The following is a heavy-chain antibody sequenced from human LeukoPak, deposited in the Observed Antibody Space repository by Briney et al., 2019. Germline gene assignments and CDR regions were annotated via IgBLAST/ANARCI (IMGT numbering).Heavy chain of an antibody. Sequence: SETLSLTCAVYGGSFSGYYWSWIRQPPGKGLEWIGEINHSGSTNYNPSLKSRVTISVDTSKNQFSLKLSSVTAADTAVYYCARRRGDYDSSGYYQKPRKNAIDYWGQGTLVTVSS. D-gene: IGHD3-22*01. CDR1: GGSFSGYY. CDR3: ARRRGDYDSSGYYQKPRKNAIDY. J-gene: IGHJ4*02. V-gene: IGHV4-34*01. CDR2: INHSGST.